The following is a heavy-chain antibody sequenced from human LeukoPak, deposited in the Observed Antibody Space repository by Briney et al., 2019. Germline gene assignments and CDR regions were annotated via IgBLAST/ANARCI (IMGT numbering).Heavy chain of an antibody. CDR3: ARAIAAAYMDV. J-gene: IGHJ6*02. Sequence: GGSLRLSCAASGFTFSSYWMSWVRQAPGKGLEWVANIKQDGSEKYYVDSVKGRFTISRDNAKNSLYLQMNSLRAGDTAVYYCARAIAAAYMDVWGQGTTVTVSS. D-gene: IGHD6-13*01. V-gene: IGHV3-7*01. CDR2: IKQDGSEK. CDR1: GFTFSSYW.